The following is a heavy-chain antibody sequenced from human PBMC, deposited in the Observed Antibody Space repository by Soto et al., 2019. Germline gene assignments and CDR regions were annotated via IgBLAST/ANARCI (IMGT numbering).Heavy chain of an antibody. CDR2: ISPDGSRT. J-gene: IGHJ3*02. V-gene: IGHV3-74*01. CDR1: GIIFSRYW. D-gene: IGHD4-17*01. CDR3: AVHGDYDAFDI. Sequence: EVQVVESGGGLVQPGGSLRLSCAASGIIFSRYWTHWVRQAPGKGLVWVSRISPDGSRTSYADSVKGRFTISRDNAKNTLSPQVNSLRVDDTAVYYCAVHGDYDAFDIWGQGTMVTVSS.